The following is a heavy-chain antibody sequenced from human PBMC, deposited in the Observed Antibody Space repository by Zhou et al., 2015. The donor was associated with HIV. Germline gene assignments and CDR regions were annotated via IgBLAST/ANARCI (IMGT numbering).Heavy chain of an antibody. V-gene: IGHV1-69*01. D-gene: IGHD3-10*01. Sequence: QVQLVQSGAEVKKPGSSVKVSCKASGGTFSSYAISWVRQAPGQGLEWMGGIIPIFGTANYAQKFQGRVTITADESTSTAYMELSSLRSEDTAVYYCARITMVRGVINKGSFDYWGQGTLVTVSS. CDR2: IIPIFGTA. CDR1: GGTFSSYA. CDR3: ARITMVRGVINKGSFDY. J-gene: IGHJ4*02.